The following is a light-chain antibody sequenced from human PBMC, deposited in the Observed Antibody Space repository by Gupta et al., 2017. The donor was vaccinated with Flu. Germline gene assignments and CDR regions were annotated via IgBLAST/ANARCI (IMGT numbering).Light chain of an antibody. CDR1: DIGRKS. Sequence: PGQTARISCGGSDIGRKSVHWYLRRPGQAPLRVVHDDDDRPSGIPERISGSKSGNTATLTLSRVEAGDEADYYCQVWDTNSGRVFGGGTKLTVL. CDR3: QVWDTNSGRV. J-gene: IGLJ3*02. V-gene: IGLV3-21*02. CDR2: DDD.